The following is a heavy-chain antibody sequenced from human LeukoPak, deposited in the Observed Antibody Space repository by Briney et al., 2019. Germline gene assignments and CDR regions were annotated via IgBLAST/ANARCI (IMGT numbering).Heavy chain of an antibody. V-gene: IGHV4-31*03. CDR1: GGSISSGGYY. CDR2: IYYSGST. Sequence: SETLSITCTVSGGSISSGGYYWSWIRQHPGKGLEWIGYIYYSGSTYYNPSLKSRVTISVDRSKNQFSLKLSSVTAADTAVYYCARTYGSGNLGAFDIWGQGTMVTVSS. CDR3: ARTYGSGNLGAFDI. J-gene: IGHJ3*02. D-gene: IGHD3-10*01.